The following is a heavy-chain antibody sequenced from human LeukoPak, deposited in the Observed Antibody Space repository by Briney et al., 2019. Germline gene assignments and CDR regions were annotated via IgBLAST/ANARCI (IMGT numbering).Heavy chain of an antibody. CDR2: ISSSSSYI. CDR1: GFTFSSYS. J-gene: IGHJ4*02. V-gene: IGHV3-21*01. CDR3: AREDSSGSTD. Sequence: TGGSLRLSCAASGFTFSSYSMNWVRQAPGKGLEWVSSISSSSSYIYYADSVKGRFTISRDNAKNSLYLQMNSLRAEDTDVYYCAREDSSGSTDWGQGTLVTVSS. D-gene: IGHD6-19*01.